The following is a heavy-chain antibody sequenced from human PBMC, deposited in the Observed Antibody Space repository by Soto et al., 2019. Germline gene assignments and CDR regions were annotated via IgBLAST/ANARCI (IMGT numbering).Heavy chain of an antibody. Sequence: QVQLQESGPGLVKPSQTLSLTCTVSGGSITSSGYYWSWIRQHPGEGLEWIGFTSNSGSTSYNPSRKSRLTISVDTSSNQFSLNLKSVTAADTAVYYCARGGGSTKVDYWGQGTLVTVSP. CDR3: ARGGGSTKVDY. CDR2: TSNSGST. V-gene: IGHV4-31*03. J-gene: IGHJ4*02. CDR1: GGSITSSGYY. D-gene: IGHD2-2*01.